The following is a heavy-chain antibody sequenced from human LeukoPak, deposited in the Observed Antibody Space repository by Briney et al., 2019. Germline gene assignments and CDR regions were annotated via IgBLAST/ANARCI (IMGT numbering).Heavy chain of an antibody. Sequence: GASVKVSCKASGYTFKSYAITWVRQAPGQGLEWMGWIDPYSGNTNYAQRFQGRVTMTTETFTSTADMEVTSLRSDDTAVYYCARGVGNEGLTIWAQGTLVTVSS. CDR1: GYTFKSYA. J-gene: IGHJ3*02. CDR2: IDPYSGNT. D-gene: IGHD1-26*01. CDR3: ARGVGNEGLTI. V-gene: IGHV1-18*01.